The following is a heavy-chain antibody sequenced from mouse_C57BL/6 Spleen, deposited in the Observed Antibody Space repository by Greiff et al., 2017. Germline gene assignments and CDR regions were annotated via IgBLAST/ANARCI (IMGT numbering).Heavy chain of an antibody. Sequence: EVKLVESGAELVRPGASVKLSCTASGFNIKDDYMHWVKQRPEQGLEWIGWIDPENGDTEYASKFQGKATITADTSSNTAYLQLSSLTSEDTAVYYCTTYSNPAWFAYWGQGTLVTVSA. CDR3: TTYSNPAWFAY. CDR2: IDPENGDT. CDR1: GFNIKDDY. V-gene: IGHV14-4*01. D-gene: IGHD2-5*01. J-gene: IGHJ3*01.